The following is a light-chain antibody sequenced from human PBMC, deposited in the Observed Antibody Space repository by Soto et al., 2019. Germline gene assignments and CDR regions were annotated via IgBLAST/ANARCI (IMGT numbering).Light chain of an antibody. J-gene: IGKJ1*01. Sequence: DTQMTQSPSSLSASVGDRVTITCRASQSISRNLNWYQQKTGRAPKLLIYAASSLLSGVPSRFSGSGSGTDFTLTISSLQPADFATYYCQQSYSTRWTFGQGTKVDIK. CDR1: QSISRN. CDR2: AAS. V-gene: IGKV1-39*01. CDR3: QQSYSTRWT.